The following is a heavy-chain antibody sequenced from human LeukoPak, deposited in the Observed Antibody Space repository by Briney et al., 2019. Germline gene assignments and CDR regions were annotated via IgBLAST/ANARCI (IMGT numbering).Heavy chain of an antibody. Sequence: GGSLRLSCAASGFTFSSHSMNWVRQAPGKGLEWVSSISSSRSYIYYADSVKGRFTISRDNAKDSLYLQMNSLRAEDTAVYYCARDLQGGDYYDYWGQGTLVTVSS. V-gene: IGHV3-21*01. CDR1: GFTFSSHS. J-gene: IGHJ4*02. CDR3: ARDLQGGDYYDY. D-gene: IGHD3-16*01. CDR2: ISSSRSYI.